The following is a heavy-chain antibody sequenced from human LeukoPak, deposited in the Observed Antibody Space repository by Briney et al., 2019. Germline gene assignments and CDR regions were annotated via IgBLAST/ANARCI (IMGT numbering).Heavy chain of an antibody. Sequence: GGSLRLSCAASGFTFSSYSMNWVRQAPGKGLEWVSSISSSSSYIYYADSVKGRFTISRDSAKNSLYLQMNSLRAEDTAVYYCARDYRQLVRPFDYWGQGTLVTVSS. CDR2: ISSSSSYI. J-gene: IGHJ4*02. CDR1: GFTFSSYS. V-gene: IGHV3-21*01. CDR3: ARDYRQLVRPFDY. D-gene: IGHD6-13*01.